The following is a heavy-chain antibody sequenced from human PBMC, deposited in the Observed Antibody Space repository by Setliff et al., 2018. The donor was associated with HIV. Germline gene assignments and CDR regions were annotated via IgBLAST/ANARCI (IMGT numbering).Heavy chain of an antibody. CDR2: INHSGSN. V-gene: IGHV4-34*01. J-gene: IGHJ6*03. CDR1: GGSLSGHY. CDR3: ARAYYYYYMDV. Sequence: SETLSLTCAVYGGSLSGHYWSWIRQPPGKGLEWIGEINHSGSNNYNPSLKSRVTISVDTSKNQFSLKLSSVTAADTAVYYCARAYYYYYMDVWGKGTTVTVSS.